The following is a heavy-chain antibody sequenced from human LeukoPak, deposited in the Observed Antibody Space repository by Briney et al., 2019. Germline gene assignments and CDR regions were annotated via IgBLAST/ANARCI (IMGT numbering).Heavy chain of an antibody. CDR3: ARGAILGYCSSTSCYRGRHFDY. D-gene: IGHD2-2*02. J-gene: IGHJ4*02. CDR1: GGSFSGYY. CDR2: INHSGST. V-gene: IGHV4-34*01. Sequence: SDTLPLTCAVYGGSFSGYYWSWIRQPRGKGLEWIGEINHSGSTNYNPSLKSRVTISVDTSKNQFSLKLSSVTAADTAVYYCARGAILGYCSSTSCYRGRHFDYWGQGTLVTVSS.